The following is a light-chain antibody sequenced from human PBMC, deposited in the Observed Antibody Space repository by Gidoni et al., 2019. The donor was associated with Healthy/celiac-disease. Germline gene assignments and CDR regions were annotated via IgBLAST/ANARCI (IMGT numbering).Light chain of an antibody. V-gene: IGKV1-39*01. J-gene: IGKJ5*01. CDR2: AAS. CDR3: QQSYSTPIT. Sequence: DIQMTQSPSSLSASVGDRVTITCRASQSISSYLNWYQQKPGKAPKLLIYAASSLQSGVPSSFSGSGSGTDFTLTISSLQPENFASNYCQQSYSTPITFGQGTRLEIK. CDR1: QSISSY.